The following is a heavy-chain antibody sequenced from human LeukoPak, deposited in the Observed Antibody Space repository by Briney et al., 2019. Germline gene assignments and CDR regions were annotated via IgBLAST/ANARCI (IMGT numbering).Heavy chain of an antibody. CDR1: GFTFSDYY. V-gene: IGHV3-11*04. CDR3: ARDAQIITMIRGYFDY. D-gene: IGHD3-10*01. Sequence: GGSLRLSCAASGFTFSDYYMSWIRQAPGKGLEWVSYISSSGSTIYYADSVKGRFTISRDNAKNSLYLQMNSLRAEDTAVYYCARDAQIITMIRGYFDYWGQRTLVTVSS. CDR2: ISSSGSTI. J-gene: IGHJ4*02.